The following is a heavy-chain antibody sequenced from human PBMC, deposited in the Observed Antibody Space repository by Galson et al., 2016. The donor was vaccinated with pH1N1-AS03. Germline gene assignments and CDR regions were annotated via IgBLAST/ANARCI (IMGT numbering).Heavy chain of an antibody. J-gene: IGHJ5*01. V-gene: IGHV1-2*02. CDR3: ARILRGKGGLDS. CDR1: GYTFTAYY. CDR2: IDPDHDGGT. D-gene: IGHD3-16*01. Sequence: SVKVSCKASGYTFTAYYIHWVRQAPGQGLEWSGWIDPDHDGGTRYAQNFQGRVTMARDTSITTVYMEVTRLTSDDTAVYYCARILRGKGGLDSWGQGTLVTVTS.